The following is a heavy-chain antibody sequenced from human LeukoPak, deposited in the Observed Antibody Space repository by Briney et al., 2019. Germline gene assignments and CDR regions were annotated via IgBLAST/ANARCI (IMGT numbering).Heavy chain of an antibody. J-gene: IGHJ4*02. V-gene: IGHV3-64D*06. Sequence: PGGSLRLSCSASGFTFSSYAMHWVRQAPGKGLEFVSGISSNGGSTYYTDPVKGRLTISRDNSKNTVYLQMSSLRPEDTAVYFCVKRLNNYFDYWGQGTLVTDSS. CDR3: VKRLNNYFDY. D-gene: IGHD4/OR15-4a*01. CDR2: ISSNGGST. CDR1: GFTFSSYA.